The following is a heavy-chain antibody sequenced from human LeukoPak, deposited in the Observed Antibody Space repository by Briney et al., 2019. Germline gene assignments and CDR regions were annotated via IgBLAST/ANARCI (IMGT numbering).Heavy chain of an antibody. Sequence: PSETLSLTCTVSGGSISSYYWSWIRQPAGKGLEWIGRIYSSGSTNYNPSLKSRVTISVDTSKNQFSLKLSSVTAADTAVYYCARVGYSYGYRPYYYYMDVWGKGTTVTVSS. D-gene: IGHD5-18*01. CDR2: IYSSGST. V-gene: IGHV4-4*07. CDR1: GGSISSYY. CDR3: ARVGYSYGYRPYYYYMDV. J-gene: IGHJ6*03.